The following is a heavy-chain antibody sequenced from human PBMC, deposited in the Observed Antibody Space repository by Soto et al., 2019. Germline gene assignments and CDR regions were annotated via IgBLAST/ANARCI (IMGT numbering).Heavy chain of an antibody. CDR3: ARHALPGGGTRHGMDV. J-gene: IGHJ6*02. Sequence: GESLKISCKGSGYSFTSYWIGWVRQMPGKGLEWMGIIYPGDSDTRYSPSFQGQVTISADKSISTVYLQWSSLKASDTAMYYCARHALPGGGTRHGMDVWGQGTTVTVSS. CDR1: GYSFTSYW. CDR2: IYPGDSDT. V-gene: IGHV5-51*01. D-gene: IGHD1-7*01.